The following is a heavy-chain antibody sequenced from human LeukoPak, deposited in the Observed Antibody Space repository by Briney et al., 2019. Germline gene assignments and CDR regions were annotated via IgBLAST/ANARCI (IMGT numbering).Heavy chain of an antibody. V-gene: IGHV4-59*12. CDR2: IYYSGST. Sequence: PSETLSLTCTVSGGSISSYYWSWIRQPPGKGLEWIGYIYYSGSTNYNPSLKSRVTISVDTSKNQFSLKLSSVTAADTAVYYCARGSPYYYGSGAFDPWGQGTLVTVSS. J-gene: IGHJ5*02. D-gene: IGHD3-10*01. CDR3: ARGSPYYYGSGAFDP. CDR1: GGSISSYY.